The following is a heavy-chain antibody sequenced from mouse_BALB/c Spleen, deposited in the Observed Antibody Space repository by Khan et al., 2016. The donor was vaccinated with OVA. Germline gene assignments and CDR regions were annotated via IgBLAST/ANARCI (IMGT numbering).Heavy chain of an antibody. CDR1: GDSITSGY. CDR3: ARWNYRYDGYFDY. V-gene: IGHV3-8*02. Sequence: EVKLEESGPSLVKPSQTLSLTCSVTGDSITSGYWNWIRKFPGNKLEYMGYINYSGSTYYNPSLKSRISITRDTSKNQYYLQLNSVTPEDTATYYCARWNYRYDGYFDYWGQGTTLTVSS. J-gene: IGHJ2*01. D-gene: IGHD2-14*01. CDR2: INYSGST.